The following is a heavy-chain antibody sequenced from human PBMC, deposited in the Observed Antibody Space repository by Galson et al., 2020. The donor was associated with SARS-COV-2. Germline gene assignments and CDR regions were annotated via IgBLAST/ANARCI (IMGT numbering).Heavy chain of an antibody. V-gene: IGHV3-30*03. CDR2: ISYDGVNK. CDR3: ARDRILTGSFDY. Sequence: GGSLRLSCAGSGFTFSTCGMHWVRQAPGKGLEWVAVISYDGVNKYYADSVKGRFTISRDNSKNTLYLQMNSLRAEDTAVYYCARDRILTGSFDYWGQGTLVTVSS. J-gene: IGHJ4*02. D-gene: IGHD3-9*01. CDR1: GFTFSTCG.